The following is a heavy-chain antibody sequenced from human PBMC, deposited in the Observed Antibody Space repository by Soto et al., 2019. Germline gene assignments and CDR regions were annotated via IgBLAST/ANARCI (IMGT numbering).Heavy chain of an antibody. CDR3: ARAAFWGGSYPTVDY. D-gene: IGHD3-16*01. CDR1: GVTVSSYA. J-gene: IGHJ4*02. V-gene: IGHV1-69*01. CDR2: IIPIFGTA. Sequence: QVQLVQSGAEVKKPGSSVKVSCKASGVTVSSYAISWVRQAPGQGREWMGGIIPIFGTANYAQKFQGRVTITADESTSTAYMELRSLRSEDTAVYDGARAAFWGGSYPTVDYWGQGTLVTVSS.